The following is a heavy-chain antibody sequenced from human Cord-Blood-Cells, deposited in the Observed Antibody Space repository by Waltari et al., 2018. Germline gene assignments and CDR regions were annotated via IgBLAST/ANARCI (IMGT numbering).Heavy chain of an antibody. CDR2: FDPEDGET. CDR3: ATITMVRGTDGMDV. CDR1: GYTLTEFS. Sequence: QVQLVQSGAEVTKPGASVKVSCKVSGYTLTEFSMLWVRQAPGKGLEWMGGFDPEDGETIYAQKFQGRVTMTEDTSTDTAYMELSSLRSEDTAVYYCATITMVRGTDGMDVWGQGTTVTVSS. D-gene: IGHD3-10*01. V-gene: IGHV1-24*01. J-gene: IGHJ6*02.